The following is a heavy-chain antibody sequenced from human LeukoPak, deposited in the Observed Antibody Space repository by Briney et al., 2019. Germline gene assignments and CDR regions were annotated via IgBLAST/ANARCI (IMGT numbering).Heavy chain of an antibody. Sequence: GGSLSLSCAASGFTLSDYYMSGLRRAPGKGLVGVSYISSSCSTIYYADSVKGRFTISRDNAKNSLYLQMNSLRAEDTAVYYCARDMAAADQESDYYDYVRDVWGQGTTVTVSS. CDR3: ARDMAAADQESDYYDYVRDV. J-gene: IGHJ6*02. CDR1: GFTLSDYY. CDR2: ISSSCSTI. D-gene: IGHD6-13*01. V-gene: IGHV3-11*01.